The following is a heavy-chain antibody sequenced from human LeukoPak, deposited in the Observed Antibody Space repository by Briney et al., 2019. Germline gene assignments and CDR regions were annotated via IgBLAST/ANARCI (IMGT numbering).Heavy chain of an antibody. V-gene: IGHV1-2*02. CDR1: GYAFIGNH. J-gene: IGHJ4*02. D-gene: IGHD2-2*01. CDR3: ARDRVYSYARYYFDY. CDR2: INPNSGGT. Sequence: ASVKVSCKASGYAFIGNHGQQPRQAPGQGLEWMGWINPNSGGTSFAQKFQDRVTMSRDTSISTAYMELSRLRSDDTAVYYGARDRVYSYARYYFDYWGQGTLVTVSS.